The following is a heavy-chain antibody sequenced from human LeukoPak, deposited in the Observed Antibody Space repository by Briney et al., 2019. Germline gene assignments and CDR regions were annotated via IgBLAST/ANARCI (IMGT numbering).Heavy chain of an antibody. D-gene: IGHD2-15*01. CDR3: ARLYCSGGSCYSRGDNWFDP. V-gene: IGHV4-34*01. J-gene: IGHJ5*02. CDR2: INHSGST. Sequence: SETLSLTCAVYGGSFSGYYWTWIRQPPGKGLEWIGEINHSGSTNYNPSLKSRVTISVDTSKNQFSLKLSSVTAADTAVYYCARLYCSGGSCYSRGDNWFDPWGQGTLVTVSS. CDR1: GGSFSGYY.